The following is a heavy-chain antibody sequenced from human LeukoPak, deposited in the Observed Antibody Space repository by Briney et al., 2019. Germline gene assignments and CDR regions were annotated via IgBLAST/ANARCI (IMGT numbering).Heavy chain of an antibody. Sequence: PSETLSLTCTVSRGSISGYSWSWIRQPAGKGLEWIGRIYTSGSTNYNPSLKSRVTISGDTSKNQFSLRLSSVTAADTAVYYCARASYSYDINGWVPFDYWGQGTLVTVSS. CDR2: IYTSGST. CDR1: RGSISGYS. V-gene: IGHV4-4*07. D-gene: IGHD3-22*01. J-gene: IGHJ4*02. CDR3: ARASYSYDINGWVPFDY.